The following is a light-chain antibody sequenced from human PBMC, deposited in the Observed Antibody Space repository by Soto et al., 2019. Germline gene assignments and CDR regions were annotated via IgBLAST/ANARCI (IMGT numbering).Light chain of an antibody. Sequence: EIVMTQSPATLYVSPGERDTLSCRASQSVSSNLAWYQQKPDQAPRLLIFGASNWANDIPARFSGSGSGTEFTLTISSLQSEDFAVYYCQQYNNWPPTFDPGTKVDIK. J-gene: IGKJ3*01. V-gene: IGKV3-15*01. CDR2: GAS. CDR1: QSVSSN. CDR3: QQYNNWPPT.